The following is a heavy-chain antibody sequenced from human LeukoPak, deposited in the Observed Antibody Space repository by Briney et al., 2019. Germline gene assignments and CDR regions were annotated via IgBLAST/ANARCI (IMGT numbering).Heavy chain of an antibody. CDR3: ARVSSSSWYAATDY. CDR2: ISTYSGAT. CDR1: GYTFTTYG. V-gene: IGHV1-18*01. Sequence: GASVKVSCKASGYTFTTYGISWVRQASGQGLEWMGWISTYSGATNYVQNLQGRVTMTTDTSTTTAYMELRSLRADDTAVYYCARVSSSSWYAATDYWGQGTLVTVSS. D-gene: IGHD6-13*01. J-gene: IGHJ4*02.